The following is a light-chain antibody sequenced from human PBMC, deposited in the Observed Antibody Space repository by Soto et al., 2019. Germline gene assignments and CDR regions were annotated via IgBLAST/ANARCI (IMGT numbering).Light chain of an antibody. CDR3: QQYGSSPRT. CDR2: GAS. V-gene: IGKV3-20*01. Sequence: EIVLTQSPGTLSLSPGEIATLSCSASHSVSSSYLACYHQKPGQAPRLLIYGASSRATGIPDRFSGSGSGTAFTLPISRLEPEDFAVYNCQQYGSSPRTSGQGTKV. J-gene: IGKJ1*01. CDR1: HSVSSSY.